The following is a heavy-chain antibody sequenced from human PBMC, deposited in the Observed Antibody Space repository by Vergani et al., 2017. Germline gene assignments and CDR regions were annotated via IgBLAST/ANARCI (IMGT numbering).Heavy chain of an antibody. D-gene: IGHD2-15*01. Sequence: QVQLVESGGGVVQPGRSLRLSCAASGFTFSSYGMHWVRQAPGKGLEWVAVIWYDGSNKYYADSVKGRFTISRDNSKNTLYLQMNSLRAEDTAVYYCARDLNDIVVVVAATYYGMDVWGQGTTVTVSS. CDR1: GFTFSSYG. V-gene: IGHV3-33*01. CDR3: ARDLNDIVVVVAATYYGMDV. J-gene: IGHJ6*02. CDR2: IWYDGSNK.